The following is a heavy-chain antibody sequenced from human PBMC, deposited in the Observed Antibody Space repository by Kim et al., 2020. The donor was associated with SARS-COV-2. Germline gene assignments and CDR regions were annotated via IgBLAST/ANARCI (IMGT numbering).Heavy chain of an antibody. Sequence: GSLRLSCAASGFTFSSYSMNWVRQAPGKGLEWVSSISSSSSYIYYADSVKGRFTISRDNAKNSLYLQMNSLRAEDTAVYYCARDLPIYYDSSGYYSRFDYWGQGTLVTVSS. CDR2: ISSSSSYI. J-gene: IGHJ4*02. V-gene: IGHV3-21*01. D-gene: IGHD3-22*01. CDR3: ARDLPIYYDSSGYYSRFDY. CDR1: GFTFSSYS.